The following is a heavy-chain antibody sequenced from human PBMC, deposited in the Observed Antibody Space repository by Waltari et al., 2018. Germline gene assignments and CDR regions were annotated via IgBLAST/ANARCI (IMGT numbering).Heavy chain of an antibody. Sequence: EVQLVESGGGFVQHGGSLTLSCAASGFTFSGSAMRWVRQASGKGLEWVSSISSSSSYIYYADSVKGRFTISRDNAKNSLYLQMNSLRAEDTAVYYCARRIAAPDDAFDIWGQGTMVTVSS. V-gene: IGHV3-21*01. CDR3: ARRIAAPDDAFDI. J-gene: IGHJ3*02. CDR2: ISSSSSYI. D-gene: IGHD6-13*01. CDR1: GFTFSGSA.